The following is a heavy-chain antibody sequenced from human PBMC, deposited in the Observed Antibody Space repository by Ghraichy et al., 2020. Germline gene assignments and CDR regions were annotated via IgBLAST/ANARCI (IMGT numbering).Heavy chain of an antibody. J-gene: IGHJ3*02. D-gene: IGHD2/OR15-2a*01. CDR3: ARGHNSAFDI. CDR1: GDSVSSNNVA. CDR2: TYYESKWYN. V-gene: IGHV6-1*01. Sequence: SHTLSLTYAISGDSVSSNNVAWNWIRQSPSRGLEWLGRTYYESKWYNDYAVSVRSRITVNPDTSKNQISLQLNSLTPEDTAVYYCARGHNSAFDIWGQGTMVTVSS.